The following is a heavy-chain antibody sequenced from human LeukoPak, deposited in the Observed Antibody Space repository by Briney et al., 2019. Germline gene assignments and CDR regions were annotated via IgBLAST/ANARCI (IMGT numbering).Heavy chain of an antibody. CDR2: IYTSGST. J-gene: IGHJ4*02. D-gene: IGHD3-3*01. CDR3: AREKERGTIFGVVITTKYYFDY. V-gene: IGHV4-4*07. Sequence: SETLSLTCTVSGGSISSYYWSWIRQPAGKGLEWIGRIYTSGSTNYNPSLKSRVTMSVDTSKNQFSLKLSSVTAADTAVYYCAREKERGTIFGVVITTKYYFDYWGRGTLVTVSS. CDR1: GGSISSYY.